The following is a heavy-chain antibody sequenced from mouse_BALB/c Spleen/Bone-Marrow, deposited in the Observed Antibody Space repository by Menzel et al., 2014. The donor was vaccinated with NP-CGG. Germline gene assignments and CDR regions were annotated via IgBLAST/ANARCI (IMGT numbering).Heavy chain of an antibody. Sequence: EVHLVESGGGLVKPGGSLKLSCAVSGFTFSDYYMYWVRQNPEKRLEWVATINDGGSYTYYPDSVKGRFTISRDNAKNNLYLQMSSLKSEDTAMYYCARDGNFAMDYWVQGTSVTVSS. J-gene: IGHJ4*01. D-gene: IGHD2-1*01. CDR2: INDGGSYT. V-gene: IGHV5-4*02. CDR1: GFTFSDYY. CDR3: ARDGNFAMDY.